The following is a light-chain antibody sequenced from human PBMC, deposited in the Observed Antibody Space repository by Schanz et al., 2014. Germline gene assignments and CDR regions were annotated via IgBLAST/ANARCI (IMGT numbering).Light chain of an antibody. V-gene: IGLV2-18*02. CDR2: EVS. Sequence: QSALTQPPSVSGSPGQSVTISCTGTSNDVGSYNRVSWYQQPPGTAPKLMIYEVSNRPSGVPDRFSGSKSGNTASLTISGLQAEDEADYYCSSFTSSSSCLFGGGTKLTV. CDR1: SNDVGSYNR. J-gene: IGLJ2*01. CDR3: SSFTSSSSCL.